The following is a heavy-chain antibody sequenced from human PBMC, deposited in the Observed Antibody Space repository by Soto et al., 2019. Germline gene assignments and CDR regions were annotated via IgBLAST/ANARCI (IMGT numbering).Heavy chain of an antibody. CDR1: AGSFSVVD. J-gene: IGHJ3*02. V-gene: IGHV4-34*02. CDR2: VNQRGGT. CDR3: ARGLRSGYDYAAFDI. Sequence: QVQLQQWGAGHLKPSETLSLTCAVSAGSFSVVDWTWIRQSPGRGLEWVGDVNQRGGTRYTSSLQGRLTLSVDTSTNRFSLKLSSVVAADMAVYYCARGLRSGYDYAAFDIWSQGTQVTVSS. D-gene: IGHD3-22*01.